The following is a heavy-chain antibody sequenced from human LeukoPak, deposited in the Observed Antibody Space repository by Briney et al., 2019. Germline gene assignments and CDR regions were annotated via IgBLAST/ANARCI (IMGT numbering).Heavy chain of an antibody. D-gene: IGHD6-19*01. J-gene: IGHJ4*02. V-gene: IGHV4-59*01. Sequence: SETLSLTCTVSSGSLTGYYWSWIRQPPGKGLEWIAYAYATGTTNYNPSLKTRATISMDTSKNQLSLTLTSVTAADTAVYYCARVGSGGAWFDFWGQGTLVSVSS. CDR1: SGSLTGYY. CDR2: AYATGTT. CDR3: ARVGSGGAWFDF.